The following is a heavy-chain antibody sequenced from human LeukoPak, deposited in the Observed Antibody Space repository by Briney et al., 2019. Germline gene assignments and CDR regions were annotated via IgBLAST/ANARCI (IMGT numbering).Heavy chain of an antibody. Sequence: HPGGSLRLSCAASGFTFSSYSMSWVRQAPGKGLEWVSYISSSSSTIYYADSVKGRFTISRDNAKNSLYLQMNSLRAEDTAVYYCARWYQLCFDYWGQGTLVTVSS. J-gene: IGHJ4*02. CDR1: GFTFSSYS. V-gene: IGHV3-48*01. CDR2: ISSSSSTI. D-gene: IGHD1-1*01. CDR3: ARWYQLCFDY.